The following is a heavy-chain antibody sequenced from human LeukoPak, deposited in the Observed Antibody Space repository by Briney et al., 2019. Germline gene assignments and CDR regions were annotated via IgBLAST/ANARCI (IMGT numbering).Heavy chain of an antibody. CDR2: IYSGGTT. V-gene: IGHV3-66*01. Sequence: PGGSLRLSCAASGFTFSSYAMSWVRQAPGKGLEWVSFIYSGGTTYYADSVKGRFTISRDNSKNTLYLQMNSLRAEDTAVYYCARENTKGGYYFDSWGQGTLVTVSS. J-gene: IGHJ4*02. CDR3: ARENTKGGYYFDS. CDR1: GFTFSSYA. D-gene: IGHD1/OR15-1a*01.